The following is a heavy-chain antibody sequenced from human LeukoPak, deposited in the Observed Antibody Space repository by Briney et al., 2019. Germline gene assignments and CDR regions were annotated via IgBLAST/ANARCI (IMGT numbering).Heavy chain of an antibody. CDR3: ARDLAWQLVRDWFDP. V-gene: IGHV1-2*02. J-gene: IGHJ5*02. D-gene: IGHD6-13*01. CDR2: INPNSGGT. Sequence: VSVKVSCKASGYTFTGYYMHWVRQAPGQGLEWMGWINPNSGGTNYAQKFQGRVTMTRDTSISTAYMELSRLRSDDTAVYYCARDLAWQLVRDWFDPWGQGTLVTVSS. CDR1: GYTFTGYY.